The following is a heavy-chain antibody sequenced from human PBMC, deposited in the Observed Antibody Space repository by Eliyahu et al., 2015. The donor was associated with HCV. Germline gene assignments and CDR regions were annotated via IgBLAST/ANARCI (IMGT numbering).Heavy chain of an antibody. CDR2: IHYSGXV. Sequence: QVQLQESGPGXXKPSEXLSLSCTVSGYSISAGHYWSWIRQPPGKGLEHIGSIHYSGXVYYNPSLKSRVTMSVDTSNNQFSLKLSSVTAADTAVYYCARDTDRSPDYWGQGTLVAVSS. D-gene: IGHD2-8*02. CDR1: GYSISAGHY. CDR3: ARDTDRSPDY. V-gene: IGHV4-38-2*02. J-gene: IGHJ4*02.